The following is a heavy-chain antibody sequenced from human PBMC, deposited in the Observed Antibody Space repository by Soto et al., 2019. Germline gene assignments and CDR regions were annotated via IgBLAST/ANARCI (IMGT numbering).Heavy chain of an antibody. Sequence: ASVKVSCKAAGYTFTSYYMHWVRQAPGQGLEWMGIINPSGGSTSYAQKFQGRVTMTRDTSTSTVYMELSSLRSEDTAVYYCASGSVAGKGYYYYAMDVSGHGTTVTVAS. CDR3: ASGSVAGKGYYYYAMDV. CDR2: INPSGGST. CDR1: GYTFTSYY. J-gene: IGHJ6*02. D-gene: IGHD6-19*01. V-gene: IGHV1-46*01.